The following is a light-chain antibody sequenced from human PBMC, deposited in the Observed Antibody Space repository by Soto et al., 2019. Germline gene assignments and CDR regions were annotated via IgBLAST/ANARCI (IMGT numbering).Light chain of an antibody. CDR2: DAS. CDR1: QSVSSY. CDR3: QKRSNWPPT. J-gene: IGKJ3*01. V-gene: IGKV3-11*01. Sequence: EIVLTQSPATLSLSPGERATLSCRASQSVSSYLAWYQQKPGQAPRLLIYDASNRATGIPARFSGSGSGTDFTLTISSLEPEEFAVYYCQKRSNWPPTFGPGTKVDIK.